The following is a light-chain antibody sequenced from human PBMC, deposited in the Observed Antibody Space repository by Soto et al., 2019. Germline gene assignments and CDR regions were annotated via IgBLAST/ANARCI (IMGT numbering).Light chain of an antibody. Sequence: QSVLTQPPSGSGAPGQRVTISCTGSSSNIGAGYDVHWYQQLPGTAPKLLIYGSINRPSGVPDRISGSKSGTSASLAITGLQAEDEADYYCQSYDSSLSTSVVFGGGTKLTVL. CDR1: SSNIGAGYD. V-gene: IGLV1-40*01. CDR2: GSI. CDR3: QSYDSSLSTSVV. J-gene: IGLJ2*01.